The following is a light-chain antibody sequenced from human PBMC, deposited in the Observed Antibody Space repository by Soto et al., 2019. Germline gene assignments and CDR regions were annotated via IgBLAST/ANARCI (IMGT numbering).Light chain of an antibody. Sequence: EIVLTQSPGTLSLSPGERATLSCRASQNVGGRFLAWYQQKPGQAPRLLINVASTRATGITDRFSGSGSGTDFTLTISRLEPEDCAVYYCQQYGNSPIAFGQGTRLE. CDR3: QQYGNSPIA. J-gene: IGKJ5*01. CDR2: VAS. V-gene: IGKV3-20*01. CDR1: QNVGGRF.